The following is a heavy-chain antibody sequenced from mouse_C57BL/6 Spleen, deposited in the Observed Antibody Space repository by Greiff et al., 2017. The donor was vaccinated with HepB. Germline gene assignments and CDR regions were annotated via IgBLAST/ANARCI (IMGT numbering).Heavy chain of an antibody. Sequence: VQLKESGPGMVKPSQSLSLTCTVTGYSITSGYDWHWIRHFPGNKLEWMGYISYSGSTNYNPSLKSRISITHDTSKNHFFLKLNSVTTEDTATYYCARGGYYGSSYGPYFDYWGQGTTLTVSS. CDR3: ARGGYYGSSYGPYFDY. V-gene: IGHV3-1*01. CDR2: ISYSGST. D-gene: IGHD1-1*01. J-gene: IGHJ2*01. CDR1: GYSITSGYD.